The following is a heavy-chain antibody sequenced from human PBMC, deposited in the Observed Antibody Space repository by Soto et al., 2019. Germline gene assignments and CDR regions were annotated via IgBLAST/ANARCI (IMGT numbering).Heavy chain of an antibody. CDR2: INAGNGNT. D-gene: IGHD1-26*01. J-gene: IGHJ6*02. CDR1: GYTFTSYA. CDR3: ASNHLGATPYHMDV. Sequence: QVQLVQSGAEEKKPGASVKVSCKASGYTFTSYAMHWVRQAPGQRLEWMGWINAGNGNTKYSQKFQGRVTITRDTSAITAYMKLSSLRSEDTAVYNRASNHLGATPYHMDVWGQGTKVTVSS. V-gene: IGHV1-3*05.